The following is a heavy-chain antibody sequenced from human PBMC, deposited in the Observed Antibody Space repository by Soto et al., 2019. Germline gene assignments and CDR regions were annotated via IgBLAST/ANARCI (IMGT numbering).Heavy chain of an antibody. V-gene: IGHV4-34*01. J-gene: IGHJ5*02. Sequence: QVQLHQWGTGLLKPSETLSLTCNVSGASFNDNHWSWIRQSPGKGLDWIGDINHAGDTYYNPSLKSRLVISVDTSKSQFSLRLSSVTAADTAVYYCARGPRNAPMIRGIIGFLGPWGQGTLVTVSS. CDR2: INHAGDT. CDR1: GASFNDNH. CDR3: ARGPRNAPMIRGIIGFLGP. D-gene: IGHD3-10*01.